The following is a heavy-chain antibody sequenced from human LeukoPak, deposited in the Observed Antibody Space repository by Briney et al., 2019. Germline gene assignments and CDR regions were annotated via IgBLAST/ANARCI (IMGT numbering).Heavy chain of an antibody. V-gene: IGHV3-21*01. Sequence: GGSLRLSCAASGFTFSSYSMNWVRQAPGKGLEWVSSISSSSSYIYYADSVKGRFTISRDNAKNSLYLQMNRLRAEDTAVYYCARGFLEWNLDCWSQGTLLTVSS. CDR3: ARGFLEWNLDC. CDR2: ISSSSSYI. J-gene: IGHJ4*02. D-gene: IGHD3-3*01. CDR1: GFTFSSYS.